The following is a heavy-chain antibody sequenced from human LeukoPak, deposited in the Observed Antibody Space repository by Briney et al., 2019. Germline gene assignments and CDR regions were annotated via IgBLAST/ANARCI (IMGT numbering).Heavy chain of an antibody. J-gene: IGHJ6*03. CDR1: GGFFSGYY. CDR3: ARREPHGDYGGKIRYYYYMDV. Sequence: SETLSLTCGVYGGFFSGYYWSWIRQPPGKGLEWIGEINHSGNTNSNPSLKSRVTMTVDTSKNQFSLKLSSLTAADTAMYYCARREPHGDYGGKIRYYYYMDVWGKGTTITISS. V-gene: IGHV4-34*01. D-gene: IGHD4-23*01. CDR2: INHSGNT.